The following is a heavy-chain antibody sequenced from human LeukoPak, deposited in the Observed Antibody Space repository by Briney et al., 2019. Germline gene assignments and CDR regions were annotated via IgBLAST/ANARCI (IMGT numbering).Heavy chain of an antibody. CDR3: AKEQRDWNYGVFDY. CDR2: ISVSGGST. V-gene: IGHV3-23*01. D-gene: IGHD1-7*01. J-gene: IGHJ4*02. CDR1: GFTLSYHA. Sequence: GGSLSLSCAASGFTLSYHAMSWVRQAAGRGLGGVSAISVSGGSTNYADSVKGRFTISRDNSKNMLYLQMNSLRAEDTAEYYCAKEQRDWNYGVFDYWGQGTQVTVSS.